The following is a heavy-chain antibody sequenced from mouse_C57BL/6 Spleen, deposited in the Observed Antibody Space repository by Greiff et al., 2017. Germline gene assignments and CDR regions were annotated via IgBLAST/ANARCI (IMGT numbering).Heavy chain of an antibody. Sequence: QVQLQQSGPELVKPGASVKISCKASGYAFSSSWMNWVKQRPGKGLEWIGRIYPGDGDTNYNGKFKGKATLTADKSSSTAYMQLSSLTSEDSAVYFCARSRYYGYDDVYYAMDYWGQGTSVTVSS. CDR1: GYAFSSSW. D-gene: IGHD2-2*01. V-gene: IGHV1-82*01. CDR3: ARSRYYGYDDVYYAMDY. CDR2: IYPGDGDT. J-gene: IGHJ4*01.